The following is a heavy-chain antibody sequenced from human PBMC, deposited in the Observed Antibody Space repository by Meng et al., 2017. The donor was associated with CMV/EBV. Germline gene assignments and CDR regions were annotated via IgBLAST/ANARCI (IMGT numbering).Heavy chain of an antibody. CDR3: ARDSSRWVTKYYFDY. D-gene: IGHD4-17*01. V-gene: IGHV4-39*07. Sequence: PLKRLGPGLVKPSGNLFATVTCSGGPISSCSYYWGLIRQPPGKGLEWIGSIYYSGSIYYNPSLKSRVTISVDTSKNQFSLKLSSVTAADTAVYYCARDSSRWVTKYYFDYWGQGTLVTVSS. J-gene: IGHJ4*02. CDR2: IYYSGSI. CDR1: GGPISSCSYY.